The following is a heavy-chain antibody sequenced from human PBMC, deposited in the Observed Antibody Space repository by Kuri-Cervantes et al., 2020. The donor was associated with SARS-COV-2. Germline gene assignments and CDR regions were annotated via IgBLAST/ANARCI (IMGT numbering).Heavy chain of an antibody. Sequence: GESLKISCAASRFTFTFYSINWVRQAPGKGLAWVSSKTISRTYKCYADSLKGRFTISRDNSKNTLYLQMNSLRAEDTAVYYCATVWDSSGSDYWGQGTQVTVSS. CDR3: ATVWDSSGSDY. V-gene: IGHV3-21*04. CDR2: KTISRTYK. D-gene: IGHD6-19*01. J-gene: IGHJ4*02. CDR1: RFTFTFYS.